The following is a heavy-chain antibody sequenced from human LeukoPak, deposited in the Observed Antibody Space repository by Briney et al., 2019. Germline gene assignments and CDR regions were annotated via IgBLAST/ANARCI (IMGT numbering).Heavy chain of an antibody. CDR3: ARQPPTYYYDSSGYQ. Sequence: GESLKISCKGSGYSFTSYWIGWVRQMPGKGLGWMGIIYPGDSDTRYSPSFQGQVTISADKSISTSYLQWSSLKASDTAMYYCARQPPTYYYDSSGYQWGQRTLVTVSS. CDR1: GYSFTSYW. CDR2: IYPGDSDT. J-gene: IGHJ4*02. V-gene: IGHV5-51*01. D-gene: IGHD3-22*01.